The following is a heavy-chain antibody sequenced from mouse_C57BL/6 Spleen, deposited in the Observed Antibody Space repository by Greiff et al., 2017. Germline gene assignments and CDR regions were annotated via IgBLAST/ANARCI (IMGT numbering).Heavy chain of an antibody. Sequence: QVHVKQSGTELVKPGASVKLSCKASGYTFTSYWMHWVKQRPGQGLEWIGNINPSNGGTNYNEKFKSKATLTVDKSSSTAYMQLSSLTSEDSAVYYCARYGLLSFDYWGQGTTLTVSS. V-gene: IGHV1-53*01. CDR1: GYTFTSYW. J-gene: IGHJ2*01. CDR2: INPSNGGT. D-gene: IGHD2-3*01. CDR3: ARYGLLSFDY.